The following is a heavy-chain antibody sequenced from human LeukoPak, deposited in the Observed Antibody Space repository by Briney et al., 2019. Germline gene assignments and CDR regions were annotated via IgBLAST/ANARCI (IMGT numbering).Heavy chain of an antibody. J-gene: IGHJ4*02. Sequence: GESLKISCKGSGYSFSTYWIGWVRPMPGKGLEWMGIIYPGDSDTRYSPSFQGQVTISADKSISTAYLQWSSLKASDIAMYYCARLYDFDRSGYYYVGDYWGQGTLVTVSS. D-gene: IGHD3-22*01. CDR2: IYPGDSDT. V-gene: IGHV5-51*01. CDR1: GYSFSTYW. CDR3: ARLYDFDRSGYYYVGDY.